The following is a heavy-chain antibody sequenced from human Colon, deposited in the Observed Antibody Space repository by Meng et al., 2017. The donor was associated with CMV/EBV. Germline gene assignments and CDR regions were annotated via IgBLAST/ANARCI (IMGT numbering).Heavy chain of an antibody. Sequence: ASVKVSCKASGYTFTGYYMHWVRQAPGQGLEWMGWINPNSGGTNYAQKFQGRVTMTRDTSISTAYMELSRLRSDDTAVYYCASSRRGYSYGYAAFDIWGQGTMVIVSS. CDR2: INPNSGGT. D-gene: IGHD5-18*01. J-gene: IGHJ3*02. V-gene: IGHV1-2*02. CDR1: GYTFTGYY. CDR3: ASSRRGYSYGYAAFDI.